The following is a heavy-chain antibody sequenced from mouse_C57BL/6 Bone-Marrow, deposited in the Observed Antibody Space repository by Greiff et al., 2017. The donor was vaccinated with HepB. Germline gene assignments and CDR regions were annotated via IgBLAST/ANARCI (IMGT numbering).Heavy chain of an antibody. D-gene: IGHD1-1*01. Sequence: VKLMESGPGLVAPSQSLSITCTVSGFSFTSYGVDWVRQPPGKGLEWLGVIWGGGSTNYNSALMSRLSISKDNSKSQVFLKMNSLQTDDTAMYYCAKHGPNYYGSSYEDAMDYWGQGTSVTVSS. CDR2: IWGGGST. V-gene: IGHV2-9*01. CDR1: GFSFTSYG. J-gene: IGHJ4*01. CDR3: AKHGPNYYGSSYEDAMDY.